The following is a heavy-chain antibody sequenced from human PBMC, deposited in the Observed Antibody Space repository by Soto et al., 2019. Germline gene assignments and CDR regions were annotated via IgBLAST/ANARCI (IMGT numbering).Heavy chain of an antibody. J-gene: IGHJ6*02. CDR3: QRGKPTTWIQLWSTILPYGMDV. Sequence: GGSLRLSCAVFEVTLSSYEMNWVRQAPGKGLEWVSYINKNGGTVSYADSVKGRFTISRDNAENSLHLQMNSLRAEDTAVYYSQRGKPTTWIQLWSTILPYGMDVWGQGTTVTVSS. CDR2: INKNGGTV. V-gene: IGHV3-48*03. CDR1: EVTLSSYE. D-gene: IGHD5-18*01.